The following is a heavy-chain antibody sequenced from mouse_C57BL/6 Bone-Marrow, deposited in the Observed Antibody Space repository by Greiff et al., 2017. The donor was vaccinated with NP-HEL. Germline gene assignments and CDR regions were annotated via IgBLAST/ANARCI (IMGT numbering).Heavy chain of an antibody. J-gene: IGHJ3*01. CDR2: IDPNSGGT. D-gene: IGHD1-1*01. CDR3: ARWKITSLVSPFAY. Sequence: QVQLQQSGAELVKPGASVKLSCKASGYTFTSYWMHWVKQRPGRGLEWIGRIDPNSGGTKSNEKFKSKATLTVDKPSSTAYMQLISLTSDDSAFYYGARWKITSLVSPFAYWGKGILVTVSA. CDR1: GYTFTSYW. V-gene: IGHV1-72*01.